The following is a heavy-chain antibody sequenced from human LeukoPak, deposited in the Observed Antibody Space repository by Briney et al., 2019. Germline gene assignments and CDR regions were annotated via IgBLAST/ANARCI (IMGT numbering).Heavy chain of an antibody. CDR3: AKKYSTGLDP. CDR2: IQYDGSKK. V-gene: IGHV3-30*02. D-gene: IGHD1-26*01. CDR1: GFTFSSNG. J-gene: IGHJ5*02. Sequence: GGSLRLSCVASGFTFSSNGMHWVRQAPGKGLEWVTFIQYDGSKKYYADSVKGRFTISRDNSKNTLYLQMNSLRVEDTAVYYCAKKYSTGLDPWGQGTLVTVSS.